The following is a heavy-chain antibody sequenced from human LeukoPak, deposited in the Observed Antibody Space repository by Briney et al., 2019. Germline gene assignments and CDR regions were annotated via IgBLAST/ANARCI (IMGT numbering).Heavy chain of an antibody. D-gene: IGHD1-20*01. V-gene: IGHV4-34*01. Sequence: SETLSLTCAVYGGSFSGYYWSWIRQPPGKGLEWIGEINHSGSTNYNPSLKSRVSISVDTSKNQFSLKLSSVTAADTAVFYCARGRITGTSPYGYWGQGTLVTVSS. CDR3: ARGRITGTSPYGY. CDR1: GGSFSGYY. J-gene: IGHJ4*02. CDR2: INHSGST.